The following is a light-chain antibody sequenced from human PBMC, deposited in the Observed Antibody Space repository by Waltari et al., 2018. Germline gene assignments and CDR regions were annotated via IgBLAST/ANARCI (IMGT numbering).Light chain of an antibody. CDR3: NSRASSGDRLLVV. Sequence: SSELTPAPAVSVALGQTVPIPCHGPSLIAFYAGGHPQKPGQAPLLVLQDNNQRPSGIPERFSGSTSGSTASLTITGAQAEDEAVYYCNSRASSGDRLLVVFGGGTNLTVL. CDR1: SLIAFY. J-gene: IGLJ2*01. CDR2: DNN. V-gene: IGLV3-19*01.